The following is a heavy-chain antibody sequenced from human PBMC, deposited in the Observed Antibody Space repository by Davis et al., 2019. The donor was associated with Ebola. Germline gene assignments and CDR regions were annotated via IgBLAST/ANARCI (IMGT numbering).Heavy chain of an antibody. D-gene: IGHD3-10*01. CDR1: GFTFSSYW. J-gene: IGHJ4*02. CDR2: ISSSSSTI. V-gene: IGHV3-48*01. Sequence: GESLKISCAASGFTFSSYWMSWVRQAPGKGLEWVSYISSSSSTIYYADSVKGRFTISRDNSKNTLYLQMNSLRAEDTAVYYCAKAQPLWFGELPNWGQGTLVTVSS. CDR3: AKAQPLWFGELPN.